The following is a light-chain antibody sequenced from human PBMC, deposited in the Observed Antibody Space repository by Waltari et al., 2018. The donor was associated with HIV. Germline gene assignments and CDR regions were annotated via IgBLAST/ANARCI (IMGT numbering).Light chain of an antibody. Sequence: EIVLTPSPGTLSLSPGERAALSCRASQSVTSSYLAWYQHKPGQAPRLLIYGASTRATGIPDRFSGSGSGTDFTLIISRLEPEDFAVYYCQQYGRSPTTFGQGTKVEIK. J-gene: IGKJ1*01. CDR3: QQYGRSPTT. CDR1: QSVTSSY. V-gene: IGKV3-20*01. CDR2: GAS.